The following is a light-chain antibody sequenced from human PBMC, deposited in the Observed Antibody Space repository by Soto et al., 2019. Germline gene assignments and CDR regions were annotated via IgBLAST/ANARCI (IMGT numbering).Light chain of an antibody. J-gene: IGLJ1*01. CDR3: SSYTNINTRACV. Sequence: QSVLTQPASVSRSPGQSITISCTGTSGDIGSYNRVSWYQQHPGKAPKLIIYGVTDPPSGVSNRFSGSKSGNTASLPISGRQAEDEAEYYCSSYTNINTRACVFGTGTKVTV. CDR2: GVT. V-gene: IGLV2-14*01. CDR1: SGDIGSYNR.